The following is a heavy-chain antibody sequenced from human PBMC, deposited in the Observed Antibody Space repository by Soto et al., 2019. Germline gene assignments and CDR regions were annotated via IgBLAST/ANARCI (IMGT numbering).Heavy chain of an antibody. CDR3: AREVETGTTQIYYYYGMDV. Sequence: PGGSLRLSCAASGFTFSSYAMHWVRQAPGKGLEWVAVISYDGSNKDYADSVKGRFTISRDNSKNTLYLQMNSLRAEDTAVYYCAREVETGTTQIYYYYGMDVWGQGTTVTVSS. J-gene: IGHJ6*02. V-gene: IGHV3-30-3*01. CDR2: ISYDGSNK. CDR1: GFTFSSYA. D-gene: IGHD1-7*01.